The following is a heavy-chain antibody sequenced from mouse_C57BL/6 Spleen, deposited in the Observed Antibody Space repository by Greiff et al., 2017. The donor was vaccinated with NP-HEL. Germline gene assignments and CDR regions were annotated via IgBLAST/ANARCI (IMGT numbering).Heavy chain of an antibody. Sequence: VQLQQSGPELVKPGASVKISCKASGYTFTDYYMNWVKQSHGKSLEWIGDINPNNGGTSYNQKFKGKATLTVDKSSSTAYMELRSLTSEDSAVYYCARYRNYYGSSLDYWGQGTTLTVSS. V-gene: IGHV1-26*01. CDR2: INPNNGGT. J-gene: IGHJ2*01. D-gene: IGHD1-1*01. CDR1: GYTFTDYY. CDR3: ARYRNYYGSSLDY.